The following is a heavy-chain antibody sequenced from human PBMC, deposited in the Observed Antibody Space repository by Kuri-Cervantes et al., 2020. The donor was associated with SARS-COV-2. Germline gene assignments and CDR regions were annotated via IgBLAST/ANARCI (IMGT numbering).Heavy chain of an antibody. D-gene: IGHD3-3*01. CDR1: GFTFSSYA. CDR2: ISGSGDST. J-gene: IGHJ4*02. V-gene: IGHV3-23*01. CDR3: AKSEGHDFWSGYSYFDY. Sequence: GGSLRLSCAASGFTFSSYAMSWVRQAPGKGLEWVSAISGSGDSTYYADSVKGRFTISRDNSKNTLYLQMNSLRAEDTAVYYCAKSEGHDFWSGYSYFDYWGQGTLVTVSS.